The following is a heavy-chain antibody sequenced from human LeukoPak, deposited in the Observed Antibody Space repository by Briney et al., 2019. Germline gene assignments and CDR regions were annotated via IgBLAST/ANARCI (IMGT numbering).Heavy chain of an antibody. D-gene: IGHD3-22*01. Sequence: SGESLRHSCAASGFTVSSNYMSWVRQPPGKGLEWVSVIYSGGSTYYADPVKGRFTISRDNSKNTLYLQMNSLRAEDTAVYYCAGQTYYYYDSSGYPNYWGQGTLVTVSS. CDR2: IYSGGST. CDR1: GFTVSSNY. CDR3: AGQTYYYYDSSGYPNY. V-gene: IGHV3-66*04. J-gene: IGHJ4*02.